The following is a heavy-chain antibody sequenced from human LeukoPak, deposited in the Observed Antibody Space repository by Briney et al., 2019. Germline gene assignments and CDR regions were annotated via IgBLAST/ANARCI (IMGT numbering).Heavy chain of an antibody. CDR3: THPAYYYNVDV. Sequence: PGGSLRLSCSASGLTFSVSAIHWVRQDSGKGLEWVGRIKTKADNYATAYAASVKGRFTISRDDSTNTAYLQMNSLKTEDTAVYYCTHPAYYYNVDVWGKGTTVTVSS. J-gene: IGHJ6*04. CDR1: GLTFSVSA. D-gene: IGHD6-25*01. CDR2: IKTKADNYAT. V-gene: IGHV3-73*01.